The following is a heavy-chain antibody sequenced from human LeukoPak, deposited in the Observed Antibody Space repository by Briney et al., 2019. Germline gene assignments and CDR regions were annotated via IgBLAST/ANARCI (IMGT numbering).Heavy chain of an antibody. CDR1: GFTFSSYG. D-gene: IGHD4-17*01. V-gene: IGHV3-74*01. Sequence: PGGSLRLSCAASGFTFSSYGMHWVRQAPGKGLVWVSRTNTDESRTSYTDSVKGRFTISRDNARNTLYLQMNSLRVEDTAVYYCARGGDYGDFPDYWGQGTLVTVSS. CDR3: ARGGDYGDFPDY. CDR2: TNTDESRT. J-gene: IGHJ4*02.